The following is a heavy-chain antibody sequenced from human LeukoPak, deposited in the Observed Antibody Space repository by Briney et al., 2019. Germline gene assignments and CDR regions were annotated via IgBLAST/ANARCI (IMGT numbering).Heavy chain of an antibody. Sequence: GASVKVSCKASGYTFTSYDINWVRQATGQGLEWMGWMNPNSGNTGYAQKFQGRVTMTRNTSISTAYMELSSLRSEDTAVYYCARAVSWWYYYDSSAAGANWFDPWGQGTLVTVSS. J-gene: IGHJ5*02. CDR2: MNPNSGNT. D-gene: IGHD3-22*01. CDR3: ARAVSWWYYYDSSAAGANWFDP. CDR1: GYTFTSYD. V-gene: IGHV1-8*01.